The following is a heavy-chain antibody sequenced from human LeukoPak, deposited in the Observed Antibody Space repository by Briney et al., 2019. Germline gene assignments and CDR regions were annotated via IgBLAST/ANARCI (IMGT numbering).Heavy chain of an antibody. J-gene: IGHJ6*02. CDR1: GFTVSNTY. Sequence: TGGSLRLSCAASGFTVSNTYMSWVRQAPGKGLEWVSLIYTGDRTYYADSVKGRFTMSRENAKNSLYLQMNSLSAGDTAVHYCVRAPPYSSASWGYYGMDVWGQGTTVTVSS. D-gene: IGHD6-19*01. CDR2: IYTGDRT. CDR3: VRAPPYSSASWGYYGMDV. V-gene: IGHV3-53*01.